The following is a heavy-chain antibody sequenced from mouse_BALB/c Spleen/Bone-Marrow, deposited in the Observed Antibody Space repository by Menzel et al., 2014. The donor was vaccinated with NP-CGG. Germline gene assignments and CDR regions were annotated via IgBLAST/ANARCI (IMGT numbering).Heavy chain of an antibody. CDR3: AREYGNYRFAY. CDR1: GYTFTSYT. D-gene: IGHD2-10*02. J-gene: IGHJ3*01. Sequence: LQESAAELARPGASVKMSCKASGYTFTSYTMHWVKQRPGQGLEWIGYINPSSGYTEYNQKFKDKTTLTADKSSSTAYMQLRSLTSEDSAVYYCAREYGNYRFAYWGQGTLVTVSA. V-gene: IGHV1-4*02. CDR2: INPSSGYT.